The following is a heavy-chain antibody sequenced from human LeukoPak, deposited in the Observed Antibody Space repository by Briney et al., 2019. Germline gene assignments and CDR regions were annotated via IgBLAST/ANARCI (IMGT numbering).Heavy chain of an antibody. V-gene: IGHV1-8*03. J-gene: IGHJ1*01. Sequence: AAVKVSCKASGYTFTSYDINWVRQATVQGLEWMGWMNPNSGNTGYAQKFQGRVTITRNTSISTAYMELSSLRSEDTAVYYCANSDYGGNNFQHWGQGTLVTVSS. CDR3: ANSDYGGNNFQH. CDR1: GYTFTSYD. D-gene: IGHD4-23*01. CDR2: MNPNSGNT.